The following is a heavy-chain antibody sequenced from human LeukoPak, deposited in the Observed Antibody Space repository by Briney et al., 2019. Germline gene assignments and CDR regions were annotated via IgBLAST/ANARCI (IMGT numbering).Heavy chain of an antibody. CDR3: ARREGFPWFDP. J-gene: IGHJ5*02. D-gene: IGHD2/OR15-2a*01. CDR1: GFTFSDYY. CDR2: INHSGST. Sequence: LRLSCAASGFTFSDYYMSWIRQAPGKGLEWIGEINHSGSTNYNPSLKSRVTISVDTSKNQFSLKLSSVTAADTAVYYCARREGFPWFDPWGQGTLVTVSS. V-gene: IGHV4-34*01.